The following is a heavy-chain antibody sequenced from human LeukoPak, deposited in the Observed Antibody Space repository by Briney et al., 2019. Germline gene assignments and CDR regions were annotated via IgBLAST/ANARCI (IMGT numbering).Heavy chain of an antibody. V-gene: IGHV3-48*04. CDR3: AELGITMIGGV. J-gene: IGHJ6*04. Sequence: GGSLRLSCAASGFTFSSYAMTWVRQAPGKGLEWVSYISSSSSTIYYADSVKGRFTISRDNAKNSLYLQMNSLRAEDTAVYYCAELGITMIGGVWGKGTTVTISS. D-gene: IGHD3-10*02. CDR2: ISSSSSTI. CDR1: GFTFSSYA.